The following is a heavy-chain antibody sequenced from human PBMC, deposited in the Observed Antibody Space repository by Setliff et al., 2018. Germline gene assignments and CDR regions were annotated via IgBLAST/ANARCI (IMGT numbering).Heavy chain of an antibody. Sequence: PSETLSLTCTVSGGSISSSNYYWGWIRQPPGKGLEWIGEINHSGSTNYNPSLKSRVTISVDTSKNQFSLKLSSVTAADTAVYYCARGVYCSSTSCSPGLNWFDPWGQGTLVTVSS. CDR3: ARGVYCSSTSCSPGLNWFDP. CDR1: GGSISSSNYY. CDR2: INHSGST. V-gene: IGHV4-39*07. J-gene: IGHJ5*02. D-gene: IGHD2-2*01.